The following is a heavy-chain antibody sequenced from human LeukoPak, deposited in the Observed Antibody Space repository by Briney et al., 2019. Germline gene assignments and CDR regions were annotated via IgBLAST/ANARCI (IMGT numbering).Heavy chain of an antibody. CDR1: GGSISSSNW. V-gene: IGHV4-4*02. D-gene: IGHD6-13*01. J-gene: IGHJ3*02. Sequence: SETLSLTCAVSGGSISSSNWWSWVRQPPGKGLEWIGEIYHSGSTNYNPSLKSRVTISVDKSKNQFSLKLSSVTAADTAVYYCARARGIAAATDAFDIWGQGTMVTVSS. CDR3: ARARGIAAATDAFDI. CDR2: IYHSGST.